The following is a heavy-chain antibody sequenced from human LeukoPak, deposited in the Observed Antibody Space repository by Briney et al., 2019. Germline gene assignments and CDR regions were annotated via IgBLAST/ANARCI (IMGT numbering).Heavy chain of an antibody. V-gene: IGHV3-21*01. D-gene: IGHD5-18*01. J-gene: IGHJ6*03. CDR3: ASSLVAGYYYYNYYYMDV. CDR1: GFTFSSYS. Sequence: GGSLRLSCAASGFTFSSYSMNWVRQAPGKGLEWVSSISSSSSYIYYADSVEGRFTISRDNAKNSLYLQMNSLRAEDTAVYYCASSLVAGYYYYNYYYMDVWGKGTTVTVSS. CDR2: ISSSSSYI.